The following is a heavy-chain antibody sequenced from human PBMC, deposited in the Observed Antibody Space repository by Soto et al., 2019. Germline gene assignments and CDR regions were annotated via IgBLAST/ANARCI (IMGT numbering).Heavy chain of an antibody. Sequence: QMQLVESGGGVVQPGESLRLSCAASGFTFNYYPMHWVRQTPGKGLEWVAVISFDGSNKYYADSVKGRFTIPRDNSKYMLYLKMNSLRAEYAAVYYCARLPGALVAVLYIYPLDGREAMSDVDVWGRGTTVSVSS. V-gene: IGHV3-30-3*01. CDR1: GFTFNYYP. D-gene: IGHD6-19*01. CDR3: ARLPGALVAVLYIYPLDGREAMSDVDV. CDR2: ISFDGSNK. J-gene: IGHJ6*02.